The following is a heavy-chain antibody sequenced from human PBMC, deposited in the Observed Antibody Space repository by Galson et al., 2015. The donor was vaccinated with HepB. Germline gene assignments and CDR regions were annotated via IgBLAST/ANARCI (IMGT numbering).Heavy chain of an antibody. D-gene: IGHD6-19*01. J-gene: IGHJ4*02. Sequence: SVKVSCKASGYTFTSYGISWVRQAPGQGLEWMGWISAYNGNTNYAQKLQGRVTMTTDTSTSTAYMELRSLRSDDTAVYYCARVNKPGSSGWYDDYWGQGTLVTVSS. V-gene: IGHV1-18*01. CDR1: GYTFTSYG. CDR2: ISAYNGNT. CDR3: ARVNKPGSSGWYDDY.